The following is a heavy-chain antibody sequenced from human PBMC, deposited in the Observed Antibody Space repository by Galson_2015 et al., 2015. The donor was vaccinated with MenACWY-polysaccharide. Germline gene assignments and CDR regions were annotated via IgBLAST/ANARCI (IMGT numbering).Heavy chain of an antibody. D-gene: IGHD3-10*01. Sequence: LRLSCAASGFTFSGHWMSWVRQAPGKGLEWVANINKDGREKNYVDSVKGRFTISRDNAKNSLYLQTNSLRAEDTAVYYCTRRLVRGVIIRDFDSWGQGTLVTVSS. V-gene: IGHV3-7*01. J-gene: IGHJ4*02. CDR3: TRRLVRGVIIRDFDS. CDR2: INKDGREK. CDR1: GFTFSGHW.